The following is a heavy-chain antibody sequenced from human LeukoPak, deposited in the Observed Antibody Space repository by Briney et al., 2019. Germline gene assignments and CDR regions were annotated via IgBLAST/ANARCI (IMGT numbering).Heavy chain of an antibody. CDR3: ARTDIVVVPAATGDYYYGMDV. Sequence: WASVKVSCKASGCTFSSYAISWVRQAPGQGLEWMGRIIPIFGIANYAQKFQGRVTITADKSTSTAYMELSSLRSEDTAVYYCARTDIVVVPAATGDYYYGMDVWGQGTTVTVSS. V-gene: IGHV1-69*04. CDR1: GCTFSSYA. D-gene: IGHD2-2*01. CDR2: IIPIFGIA. J-gene: IGHJ6*02.